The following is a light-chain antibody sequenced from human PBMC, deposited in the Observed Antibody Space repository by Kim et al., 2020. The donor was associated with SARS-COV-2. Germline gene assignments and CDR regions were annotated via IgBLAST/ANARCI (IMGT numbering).Light chain of an antibody. CDR3: QHYGSSPET. J-gene: IGKJ1*01. V-gene: IGKV3-20*01. CDR1: QSVTSSY. CDR2: GAS. Sequence: EIVLTQSPGTLSLSPGERATLSCRASQSVTSSYLAWYQQKPGQAPRLLIYGASSRAIGIPDRFSGSGSGTDFTLTINRLEPEDFAVYYCQHYGSSPETFGQGTKVDIK.